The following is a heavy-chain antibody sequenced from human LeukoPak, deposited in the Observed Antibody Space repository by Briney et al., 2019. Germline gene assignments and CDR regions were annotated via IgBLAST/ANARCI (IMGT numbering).Heavy chain of an antibody. CDR1: GFTFSSYW. Sequence: PGGSLRLSCAASGFTFSSYWTHWVRQTPGKGLIYISRINNDGSSANYADSVRGRFTISRDNAKNSLYLQMNSLRAEDTALYYCAKDIWPFTMVSRGVDAEFDPWGQGNLVTVSS. V-gene: IGHV3-74*01. D-gene: IGHD3-10*01. CDR3: AKDIWPFTMVSRGVDAEFDP. J-gene: IGHJ5*02. CDR2: INNDGSSA.